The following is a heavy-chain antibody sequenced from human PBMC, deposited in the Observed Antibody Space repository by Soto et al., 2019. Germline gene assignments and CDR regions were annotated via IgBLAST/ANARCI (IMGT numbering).Heavy chain of an antibody. D-gene: IGHD1-7*01. Sequence: GASVKVSCKVSGYTLTELSMHWVRQAPGKGLEWMGGFDPEDGETIYAQKFQGRVTMTEDTSTDTAYMELSSLRSEDTGVYYCATDFTGTKTTPYYYYYMDVWGKGTTVTVSS. J-gene: IGHJ6*03. V-gene: IGHV1-24*01. CDR2: FDPEDGET. CDR3: ATDFTGTKTTPYYYYYMDV. CDR1: GYTLTELS.